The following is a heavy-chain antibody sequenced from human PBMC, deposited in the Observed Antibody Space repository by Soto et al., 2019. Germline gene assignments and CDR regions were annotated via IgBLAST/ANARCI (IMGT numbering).Heavy chain of an antibody. J-gene: IGHJ6*03. V-gene: IGHV1-18*01. CDR3: ARVGVWFGELLVHYYMDV. Sequence: ASVKVSCKASGYTFTSYGISWVRQAPGQGLEWMGWISAYNGNTNYAQKLQGRVTMTTDTSASTAYMELRSLRSDDTAVYYCARVGVWFGELLVHYYMDVWGKGTTVTVSS. CDR1: GYTFTSYG. D-gene: IGHD3-10*01. CDR2: ISAYNGNT.